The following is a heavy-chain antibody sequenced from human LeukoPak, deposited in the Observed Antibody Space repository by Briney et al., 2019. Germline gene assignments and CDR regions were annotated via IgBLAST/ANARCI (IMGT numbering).Heavy chain of an antibody. CDR1: GFTFSSYA. J-gene: IGHJ4*02. CDR3: ATDSSGPRGDY. CDR2: ISGSGGST. D-gene: IGHD3-22*01. Sequence: HAGGSLRLSCAASGFTFSSYAMSWVRQAPGKGLEWVSAISGSGGSTYYADSVKGRFTISRDNSKNTLYLQMNSLRAEDTAVYYCATDSSGPRGDYWGQGTLVTVSS. V-gene: IGHV3-23*01.